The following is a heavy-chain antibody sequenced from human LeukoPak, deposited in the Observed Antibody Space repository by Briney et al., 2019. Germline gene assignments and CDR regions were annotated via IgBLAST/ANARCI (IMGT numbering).Heavy chain of an antibody. Sequence: ASVKVSCKASGYTFTSYGISWVRQAPGQGLEWMGWINPNSGGTNYAQKFQGRVTMTRDTSISTAYMELSRLRSDDTAVYYCAGVGVVTTEGISYYYYYYMDVWGKGTTVTVPS. CDR3: AGVGVVTTEGISYYYYYYMDV. D-gene: IGHD2-15*01. V-gene: IGHV1-2*02. CDR2: INPNSGGT. J-gene: IGHJ6*03. CDR1: GYTFTSYG.